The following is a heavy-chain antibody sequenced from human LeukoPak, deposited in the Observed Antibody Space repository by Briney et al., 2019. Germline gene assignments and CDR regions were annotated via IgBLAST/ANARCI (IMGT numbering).Heavy chain of an antibody. CDR1: DASIRSGDYY. Sequence: SQTLSLTCTVSDASIRSGDYYWSWIRQPPGKGLEWIGYIYDSGSTYYNPSLKSRITISVDTSENRFSLKLSSVTATDAAVYYCARDCSGGSCYGAFDIWGQGTMVTVSS. CDR2: IYDSGST. J-gene: IGHJ3*02. V-gene: IGHV4-30-4*01. CDR3: ARDCSGGSCYGAFDI. D-gene: IGHD2-15*01.